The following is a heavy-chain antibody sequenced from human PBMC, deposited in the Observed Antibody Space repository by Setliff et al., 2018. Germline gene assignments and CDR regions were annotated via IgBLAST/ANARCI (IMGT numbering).Heavy chain of an antibody. D-gene: IGHD3-22*01. CDR3: ARGGYYYDSSGRNIDAFDI. V-gene: IGHV4-39*07. CDR2: IYYSGST. Sequence: SETLSLTCTVSGDSISSSSYYWGWIRQPPGKGLEWIGSIYYSGSTYYNPSLKSRVTISVDTSKKQFSLKLSSVTAADTAVYYCARGGYYYDSSGRNIDAFDIWGQGTMVTVS. CDR1: GDSISSSSYY. J-gene: IGHJ3*02.